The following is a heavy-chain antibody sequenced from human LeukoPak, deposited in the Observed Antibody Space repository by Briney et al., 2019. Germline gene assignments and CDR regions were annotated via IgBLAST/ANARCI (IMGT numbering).Heavy chain of an antibody. CDR3: AKEGITIFGVVIDEDYYYYMDV. J-gene: IGHJ6*03. CDR1: GFTFSSYA. D-gene: IGHD3-3*01. Sequence: PGGSLRLSCAASGFTFSSYAMSWVRQAPGKGLEWVSAISGSGGSTYYADSVKGRFTISRDNSKNTLYLQMNSLRAEDTAVYYCAKEGITIFGVVIDEDYYYYMDVWGKGTTVTVSS. CDR2: ISGSGGST. V-gene: IGHV3-23*01.